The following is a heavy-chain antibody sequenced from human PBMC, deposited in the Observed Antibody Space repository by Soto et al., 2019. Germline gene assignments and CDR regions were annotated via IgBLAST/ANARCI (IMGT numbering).Heavy chain of an antibody. D-gene: IGHD3-10*01. Sequence: GGSLRLSCAASGFTFSVYYMTWIRQAPGKGLEWVSYISGDASTIYYADFVKGRFTISRDNAKNSVYPQMNSLRAEDTAVYYCASGSSPIGSWGQGTLVTVSS. J-gene: IGHJ4*02. CDR3: ASGSSPIGS. CDR2: ISGDASTI. V-gene: IGHV3-11*01. CDR1: GFTFSVYY.